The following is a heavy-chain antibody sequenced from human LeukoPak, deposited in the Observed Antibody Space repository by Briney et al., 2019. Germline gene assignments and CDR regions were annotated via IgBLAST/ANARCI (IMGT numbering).Heavy chain of an antibody. CDR2: IYYSGST. CDR1: GGSISSYY. J-gene: IGHJ6*02. D-gene: IGHD6-13*01. V-gene: IGHV4-59*01. Sequence: SETLPLTCTVSGGSISSYYWSWIRQPPGKGLEWIGYIYYSGSTNYNPSLKSRVTISVDTSKNQFSLKLSSVTAADTAVYYCARMGATGYSSSWYGNYYGMDVWGQGTTVTVSS. CDR3: ARMGATGYSSSWYGNYYGMDV.